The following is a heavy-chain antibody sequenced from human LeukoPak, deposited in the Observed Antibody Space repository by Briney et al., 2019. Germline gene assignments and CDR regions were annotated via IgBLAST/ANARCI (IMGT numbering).Heavy chain of an antibody. J-gene: IGHJ4*02. CDR3: ASRVWFGELSDFDY. D-gene: IGHD3-10*01. CDR1: GGSISSGDYY. V-gene: IGHV4-39*01. CDR2: IYYSGST. Sequence: SETLSLTCTVSGGSISSGDYYWSWIRQPPGKGLEWIGSIYYSGSTYYNPSLKSRVTISVDTSKNQFSLKLSSVTAADTAVYYCASRVWFGELSDFDYWGQGTLVTVSS.